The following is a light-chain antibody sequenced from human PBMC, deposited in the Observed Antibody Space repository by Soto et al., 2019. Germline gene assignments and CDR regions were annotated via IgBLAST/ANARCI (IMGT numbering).Light chain of an antibody. CDR1: QSISSY. J-gene: IGKJ4*01. CDR3: QQYKTYSS. V-gene: IGKV1-39*01. Sequence: DIQMTQSPSSLSASVGDRVTITCRASQSISSYLNWYQQKPGKAPKLLIYAASSLQSGVPSRFSGSGSGTDFTLTISSLQPDDFATYYSQQYKTYSSFGGGTKVDIK. CDR2: AAS.